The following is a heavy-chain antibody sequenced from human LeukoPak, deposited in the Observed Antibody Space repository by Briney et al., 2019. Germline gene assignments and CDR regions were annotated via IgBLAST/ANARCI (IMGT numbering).Heavy chain of an antibody. J-gene: IGHJ4*02. CDR1: GYSISSGYY. D-gene: IGHD3-9*01. Sequence: PSETLSLTCTVSGYSISSGYYWGWIRQPPGKGLEWTGSIDHSGSTYYNSSLKSRITISVDTSKNQFSLKLSSVTAADTAVYYCARQVLRYFDGWGQGTLVTVSS. CDR2: IDHSGST. CDR3: ARQVLRYFDG. V-gene: IGHV4-38-2*02.